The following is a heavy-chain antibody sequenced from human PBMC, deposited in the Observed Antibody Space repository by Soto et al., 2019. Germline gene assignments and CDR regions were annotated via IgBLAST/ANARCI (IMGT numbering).Heavy chain of an antibody. J-gene: IGHJ4*02. Sequence: ASGKVSCKASGYTFTSYGISWVRQAPGQGLEWMGWISAYNGNTNYAQKLQGRVTMTTDTSTSTAYMELRSLRSDDTAVYYCARDSSDNDYIWGSYRYPDYWGQGTLVTVSS. CDR3: ARDSSDNDYIWGSYRYPDY. CDR1: GYTFTSYG. CDR2: ISAYNGNT. D-gene: IGHD3-16*02. V-gene: IGHV1-18*01.